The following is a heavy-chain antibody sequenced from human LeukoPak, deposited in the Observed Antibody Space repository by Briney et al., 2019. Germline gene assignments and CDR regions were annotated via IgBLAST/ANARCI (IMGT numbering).Heavy chain of an antibody. J-gene: IGHJ4*02. CDR2: INPNSGGT. CDR3: ARGGGVVAATYTVDY. V-gene: IGHV1-2*02. D-gene: IGHD2-15*01. CDR1: GYTFTGYY. Sequence: GASVKVSCKASGYTFTGYYMHWVRQAPGQGLEWMGWINPNSGGTNYAQKFQGRVTMTRDTSISTAYMELSRLRSDDTAVYYCARGGGVVAATYTVDYWGQGTLVTVSS.